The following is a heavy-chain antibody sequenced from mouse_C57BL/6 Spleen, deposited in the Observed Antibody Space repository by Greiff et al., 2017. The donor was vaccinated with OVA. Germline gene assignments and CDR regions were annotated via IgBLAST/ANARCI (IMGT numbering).Heavy chain of an antibody. J-gene: IGHJ3*01. CDR3: ASPYGSSYPAWFAY. D-gene: IGHD1-1*01. CDR1: GYSFTDYN. Sequence: VQLQQSGPELVKPGASVKISCKASGYSFTDYNMNWVKQSNGKSLEWIGVINPNYGTTSYNQKFKGKATLTVVQSSSTAYMQLNSLTSEDSAVYYCASPYGSSYPAWFAYWGQGTLVTVSA. V-gene: IGHV1-39*01. CDR2: INPNYGTT.